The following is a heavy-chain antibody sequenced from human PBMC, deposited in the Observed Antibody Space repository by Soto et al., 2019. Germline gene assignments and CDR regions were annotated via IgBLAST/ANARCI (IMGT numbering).Heavy chain of an antibody. CDR3: ARGPGDYSFDY. CDR2: INPDGHST. V-gene: IGHV3-74*01. J-gene: IGHJ4*02. CDR1: GFTFSSYW. Sequence: EVQLVESGGGLVQPGGSLRLSCAASGFTFSSYWMYWVRQAPGKGLVWVSRINPDGHSTNYADSVKGRFTISRDNAKNTLNLQRNRLRAEDTAVYYGARGPGDYSFDYWGQGTLVTVSS. D-gene: IGHD4-17*01.